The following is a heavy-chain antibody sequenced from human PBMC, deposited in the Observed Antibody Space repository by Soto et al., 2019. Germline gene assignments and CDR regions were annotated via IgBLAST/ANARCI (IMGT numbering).Heavy chain of an antibody. J-gene: IGHJ4*02. CDR2: IYWDDDK. Sequence: QITLKESGPTLVRPAQTLTLTGGLSGFSLSSYGMGVAWSRQPPGTALEWLALIYWDDDKRYSPSLKDRLAIAKDTSSNQVVLTITNMDPGDTATYFCAHAGDSDPLTFHHWGPGTLVTGSS. D-gene: IGHD2-15*01. CDR1: GFSLSSYGMG. CDR3: AHAGDSDPLTFHH. V-gene: IGHV2-5*02.